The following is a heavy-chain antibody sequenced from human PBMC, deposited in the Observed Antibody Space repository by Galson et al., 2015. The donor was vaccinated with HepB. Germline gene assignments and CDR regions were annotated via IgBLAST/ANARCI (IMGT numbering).Heavy chain of an antibody. D-gene: IGHD2-2*01. CDR1: GFSVSSNY. CDR3: ARIGALGYCSSTYCDDD. J-gene: IGHJ4*02. Sequence: SLRLSCAASGFSVSSNYMFWVRQAPGKGLEWVSVIYSGGSTYYADSVKGRFTISRDNSENTVYLQMNSLRAEDTAVYYCARIGALGYCSSTYCDDDWGQGTLVTVSS. CDR2: IYSGGST. V-gene: IGHV3-53*01.